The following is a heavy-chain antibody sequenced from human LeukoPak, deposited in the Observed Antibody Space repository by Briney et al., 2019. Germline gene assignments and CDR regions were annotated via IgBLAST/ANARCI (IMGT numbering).Heavy chain of an antibody. J-gene: IGHJ4*02. D-gene: IGHD6-19*01. CDR1: GGSISSYY. V-gene: IGHV4-4*07. Sequence: SETLSLTCTVSGGSISSYYWSWIRQPAGKGLEWIGRIYTSGSTNYNPSLKSRVTMSVDTSKNQFSLKLSSVTAADTAVYYCARQGYTSGWYVFDYWGQGTLLTVSS. CDR3: ARQGYTSGWYVFDY. CDR2: IYTSGST.